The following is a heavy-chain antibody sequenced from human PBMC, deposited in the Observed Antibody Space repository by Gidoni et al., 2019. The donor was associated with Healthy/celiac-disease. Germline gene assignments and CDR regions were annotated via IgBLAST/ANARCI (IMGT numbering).Heavy chain of an antibody. Sequence: QVQLVQSGAEVKKPGSSVKVSCQASGGTFRSYALSWVRKAPGQGLEWMGRIIPILGIANYAQKFQGRVTITADKSTSTAYMELSSLRSEDTAVYYCARRPSDYYDSSGFVYYYGMDVWGQGTTVTVSS. CDR2: IIPILGIA. CDR3: ARRPSDYYDSSGFVYYYGMDV. CDR1: GGTFRSYA. J-gene: IGHJ6*02. V-gene: IGHV1-69*04. D-gene: IGHD3-22*01.